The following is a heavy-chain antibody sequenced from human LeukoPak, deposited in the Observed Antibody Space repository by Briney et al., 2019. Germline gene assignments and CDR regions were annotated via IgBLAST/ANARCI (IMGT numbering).Heavy chain of an antibody. Sequence: GASVKVSCKASGGTFSSYAISWVRQAPGQGLEWMGGIIPIFGTANYAQKFQGRVTITADESTSTAYMELSSLRSEDTAMYYCATSKGYCSSTSCSFAYFDYWGQGTLVTVSS. D-gene: IGHD2-2*01. J-gene: IGHJ4*02. V-gene: IGHV1-69*13. CDR2: IIPIFGTA. CDR3: ATSKGYCSSTSCSFAYFDY. CDR1: GGTFSSYA.